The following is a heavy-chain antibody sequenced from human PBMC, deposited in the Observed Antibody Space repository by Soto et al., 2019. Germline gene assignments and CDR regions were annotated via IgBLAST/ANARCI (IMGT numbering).Heavy chain of an antibody. CDR2: IKSKTDGGTT. J-gene: IGHJ4*02. CDR1: GFTFSNAW. CDR3: TTDDPINRY. V-gene: IGHV3-15*01. Sequence: GGSLRLSCSASGFTFSNAWMTWVRQAPGKGLEWVARIKSKTDGGTTDYAAPVKVRFSISRDDSKNTVYLQMNSLKTEDTAVYYCTTDDPINRYWGQGTLVTVS.